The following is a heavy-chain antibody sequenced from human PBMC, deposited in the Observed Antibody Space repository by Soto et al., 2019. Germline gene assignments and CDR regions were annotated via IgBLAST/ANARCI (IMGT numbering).Heavy chain of an antibody. D-gene: IGHD3-10*01. Sequence: QVQLVQSGAEVKKPGSSVKVSCKTSGVSFNNNGIGWVRQAPGHGLEWMGGVSPPFRTSNYARKFQGRIYITADESTGTVTIELSSLTSEDTAQYYCARVLYYGSGSYSPYGMDVWGQGTTVTVSS. J-gene: IGHJ6*02. CDR2: VSPPFRTS. CDR1: GVSFNNNG. CDR3: ARVLYYGSGSYSPYGMDV. V-gene: IGHV1-69*01.